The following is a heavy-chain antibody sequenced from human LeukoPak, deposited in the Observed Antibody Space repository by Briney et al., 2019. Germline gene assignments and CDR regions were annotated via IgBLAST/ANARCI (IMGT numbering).Heavy chain of an antibody. CDR3: ARVIAAAGTWPYYYYYYMDV. J-gene: IGHJ6*03. CDR2: IYYSGGT. Sequence: SETLSLTCTVSGGSISSSSYYWGWIRQPPGKGLEWFGSIYYSGGTYYNPSLKSRVTISVDTSKNQFSLKLSSVTAADTAVYYCARVIAAAGTWPYYYYYYMDVWGKGTTVTVSS. V-gene: IGHV4-39*07. CDR1: GGSISSSSYY. D-gene: IGHD6-13*01.